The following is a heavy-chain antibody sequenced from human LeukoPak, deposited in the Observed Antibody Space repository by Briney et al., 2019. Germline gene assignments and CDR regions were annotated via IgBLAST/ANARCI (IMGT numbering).Heavy chain of an antibody. CDR1: GSTVSSNY. V-gene: IGHV3-66*01. D-gene: IGHD6-19*01. Sequence: GGSLRLSCAASGSTVSSNYMSWVRQDPGKGLEWASVIYSGGSTYYADSVKGRFTISRDNSKNTLYLQMNSLRAEDTAVYYCARDKGSGWPKFDYWGQGTLVTVSS. CDR3: ARDKGSGWPKFDY. CDR2: IYSGGST. J-gene: IGHJ4*02.